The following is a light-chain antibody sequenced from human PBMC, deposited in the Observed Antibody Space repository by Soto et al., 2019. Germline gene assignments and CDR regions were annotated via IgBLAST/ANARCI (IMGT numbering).Light chain of an antibody. CDR2: KAS. CDR3: QQYNSFPWT. CDR1: QSISYW. Sequence: DIQMTQSPSTLSASVGDRVTITCRASQSISYWLAWYQQKPGKAPKVLIYKASSVESGVPSRFSGSGSGTEFTLTISSLQPDDFAAYHCQQYNSFPWTFGEGTRVEIE. J-gene: IGKJ1*01. V-gene: IGKV1-5*03.